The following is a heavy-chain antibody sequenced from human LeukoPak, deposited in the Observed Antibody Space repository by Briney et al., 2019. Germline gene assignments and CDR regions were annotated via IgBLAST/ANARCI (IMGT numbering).Heavy chain of an antibody. CDR3: AKDDVGPYYYDSSGPDY. CDR1: GFTFSSYA. J-gene: IGHJ4*02. V-gene: IGHV3-23*01. CDR2: ISGSGGST. Sequence: GGSPRPSCAASGFTFSSYAMSWVRQAPGKGLEWVSAISGSGGSTYYADSVKGRFTISRDNSKNTLYLQMNSLRAEDTAVYYCAKDDVGPYYYDSSGPDYWGQGTLVTVSS. D-gene: IGHD3-22*01.